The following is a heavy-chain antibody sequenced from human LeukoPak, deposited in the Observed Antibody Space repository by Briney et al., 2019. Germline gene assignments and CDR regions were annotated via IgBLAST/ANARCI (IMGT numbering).Heavy chain of an antibody. D-gene: IGHD3-10*01. V-gene: IGHV3-48*03. J-gene: IGHJ4*02. Sequence: PGGSLRLSCAASGFTFSSYEMNWVRQAPGKGLEWVSYISSTGSTIYYADSVKGQFTISRDNAKNPLYLQMNSLRAEDAAVYYCASRVPGGTGFFDYWGQGTLVTVSS. CDR1: GFTFSSYE. CDR2: ISSTGSTI. CDR3: ASRVPGGTGFFDY.